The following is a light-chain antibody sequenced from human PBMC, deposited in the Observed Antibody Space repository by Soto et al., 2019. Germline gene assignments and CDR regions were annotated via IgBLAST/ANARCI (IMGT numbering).Light chain of an antibody. V-gene: IGKV1-33*01. CDR2: AAS. J-gene: IGKJ5*01. CDR1: QNINNY. CDR3: PQYENLPT. Sequence: DIQITQSPSSLSASVGDRATITCQASQNINNYLNWYQQKPGRAPKLLIYAASNLEAGVPSRFRGSGSGTDSTFTIRRLQPEDIATYYCPQYENLPTVGQGTRLEIK.